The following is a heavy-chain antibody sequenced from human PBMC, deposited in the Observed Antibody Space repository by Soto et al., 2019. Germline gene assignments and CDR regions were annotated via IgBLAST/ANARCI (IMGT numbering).Heavy chain of an antibody. CDR2: IYYSGST. CDR3: ARMEWFDINWFDP. V-gene: IGHV4-61*01. Sequence: PSETLSLTCTVSGGSVSSGSYYWSWIRQPPGKGLEWIGYIYYSGSTNYNPSLKSRVTISVDTSKNQFSLKLSSVTAADTAVYYCARMEWFDINWFDPWGQGTLVTVSS. J-gene: IGHJ5*02. CDR1: GGSVSSGSYY. D-gene: IGHD3-3*01.